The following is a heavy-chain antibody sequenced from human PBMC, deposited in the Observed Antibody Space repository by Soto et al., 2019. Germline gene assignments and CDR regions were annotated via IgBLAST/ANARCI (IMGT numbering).Heavy chain of an antibody. Sequence: SETLSLTCTVSGGSISSSSYYWGWIRQPPGKGLEWIGSIYYSGSTYYNPSLKSRVTISVDTSKNQFSLKLSSVTAADTAVYYCARSQTWFGEIRGQYFDYWGQGTLVTVSS. V-gene: IGHV4-39*01. D-gene: IGHD3-10*01. CDR3: ARSQTWFGEIRGQYFDY. CDR1: GGSISSSSYY. J-gene: IGHJ4*02. CDR2: IYYSGST.